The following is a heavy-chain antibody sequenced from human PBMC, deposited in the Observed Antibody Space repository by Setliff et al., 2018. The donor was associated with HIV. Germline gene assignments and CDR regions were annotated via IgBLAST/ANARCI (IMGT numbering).Heavy chain of an antibody. CDR1: GGSISTSRYY. Sequence: KTSETLSLTCTVSGGSISTSRYYWGWIRQPPGKGLEWIGSINYRGNTYYNPSLKSRAAISVDTSKNQISLKLSPVTAADTAVYYCASLDGSESPYIYYYYMDVWGEGTAVTVSS. D-gene: IGHD3-10*01. CDR3: ASLDGSESPYIYYYYMDV. J-gene: IGHJ6*03. V-gene: IGHV4-39*01. CDR2: INYRGNT.